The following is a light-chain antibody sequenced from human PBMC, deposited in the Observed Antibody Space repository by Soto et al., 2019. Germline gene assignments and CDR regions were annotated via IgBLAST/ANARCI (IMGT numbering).Light chain of an antibody. CDR2: DAS. CDR3: QQRSNWPLT. CDR1: QSVSSY. Sequence: IVFTQSPATLSLSPGERATLSCRASQSVSSYLARYQQKPGQAPRLLISDASNRATGIPARFSGSGSGTDFTLTISTLEPEDFAVYYCQQRSNWPLTFGQGTKVDIK. V-gene: IGKV3-11*01. J-gene: IGKJ1*01.